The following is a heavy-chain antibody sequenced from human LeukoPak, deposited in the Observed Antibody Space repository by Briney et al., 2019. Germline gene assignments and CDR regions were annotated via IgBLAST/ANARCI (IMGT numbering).Heavy chain of an antibody. CDR3: ARVVVPAAPSGYYYMDV. CDR1: GGSISSYY. V-gene: IGHV4-34*01. CDR2: INHSGST. J-gene: IGHJ6*03. D-gene: IGHD2-2*01. Sequence: SETLSLTCTVSGGSISSYYWSWIRQPPGKGLEWIGEINHSGSTNYNPSLKSRVTISVDTSKNQFSLKLSSVTAADTAVYYCARVVVPAAPSGYYYMDVWGKGTTVTVSS.